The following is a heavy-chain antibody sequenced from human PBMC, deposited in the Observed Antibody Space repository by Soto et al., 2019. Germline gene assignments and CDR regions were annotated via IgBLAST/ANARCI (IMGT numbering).Heavy chain of an antibody. Sequence: QVQLQQWGAGLLKPSETLSLTCAVFGGSFSNYYWSWIRQPPGKGLEWIGEINHSGNTNYNPSLKNRVTISVDTSKKQISLKVTSVTAADTAVYYCGSSPVFRTWGPGTLVTVSS. D-gene: IGHD3-10*01. CDR3: GSSPVFRT. CDR1: GGSFSNYY. V-gene: IGHV4-34*02. J-gene: IGHJ5*02. CDR2: INHSGNT.